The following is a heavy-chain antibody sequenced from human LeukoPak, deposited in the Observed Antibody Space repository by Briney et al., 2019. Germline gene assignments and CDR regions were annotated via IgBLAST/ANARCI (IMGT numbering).Heavy chain of an antibody. Sequence: TSVKVSCKASRFTFISSGMQWVRQARGQRLEWIGWIVVGSGNTNYAQKFQERVTITRDMSTSTAYMELSSLGSEDTAVYYCAATNMVRGVIGRRYYFDYWGQGTLVTVSS. CDR1: RFTFISSG. J-gene: IGHJ4*02. CDR3: AATNMVRGVIGRRYYFDY. CDR2: IVVGSGNT. D-gene: IGHD3-10*01. V-gene: IGHV1-58*02.